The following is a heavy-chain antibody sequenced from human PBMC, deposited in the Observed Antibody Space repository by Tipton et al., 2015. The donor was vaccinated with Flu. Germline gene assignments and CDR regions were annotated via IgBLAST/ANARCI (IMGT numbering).Heavy chain of an antibody. CDR3: ARDHPPSITVLGEITDYFGMDV. D-gene: IGHD3-3*01. V-gene: IGHV4-59*01. CDR1: GGSFSGYY. CDR2: IYYSGST. Sequence: TLSLTCAVYGGSFSGYYWSWIRQPPGKGLEWIGYIYYSGSTNYNPSLKSRVTISVDTSKNQFSLKLSSVTAADTAVYYCARDHPPSITVLGEITDYFGMDVWGQGTTVTVSS. J-gene: IGHJ6*02.